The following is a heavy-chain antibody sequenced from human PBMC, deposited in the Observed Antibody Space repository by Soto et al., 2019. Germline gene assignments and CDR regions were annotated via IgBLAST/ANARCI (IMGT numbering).Heavy chain of an antibody. CDR3: AKDRLLWFGGNWFDP. Sequence: VQLVESGGGVVQPGRSLRLSCAASGFTFSSYGMHWVRQAPGKGLEWVAVISYDGSNKYYADSVKGRFTISRDNSKNTLYLQMNSLRAEDTAVYYCAKDRLLWFGGNWFDPWGQGTLVTVSS. V-gene: IGHV3-30*18. J-gene: IGHJ5*02. CDR2: ISYDGSNK. D-gene: IGHD3-10*01. CDR1: GFTFSSYG.